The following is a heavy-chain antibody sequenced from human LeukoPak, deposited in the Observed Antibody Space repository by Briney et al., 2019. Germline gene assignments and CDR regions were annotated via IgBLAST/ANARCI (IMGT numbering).Heavy chain of an antibody. Sequence: PSETLSLTCAVYGGSFSGYYWSWIRQPPGKRLEWIGEINHSGSTNYNPSLKSRVTISVDTSKNQFSLKLSSVTAADTAVYYCARLGYCSSTSCYTNFDYWGQGTLVTVSS. D-gene: IGHD2-2*02. V-gene: IGHV4-34*01. CDR2: INHSGST. CDR1: GGSFSGYY. J-gene: IGHJ4*02. CDR3: ARLGYCSSTSCYTNFDY.